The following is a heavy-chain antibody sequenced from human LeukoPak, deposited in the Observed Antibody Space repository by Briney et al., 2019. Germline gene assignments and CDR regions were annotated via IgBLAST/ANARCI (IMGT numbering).Heavy chain of an antibody. V-gene: IGHV3-23*01. CDR1: GFTFSSGG. J-gene: IGHJ5*02. CDR3: ASKS. Sequence: GGSLRLSCAASGFTFSSGGMSWVRQAPGKGLEWVSAISDSGDYTYYADSVKGRFTISRDNSKNTLYLQMNSLRVEDTAVYYCASKSWGQGTLVTVSS. CDR2: ISDSGDYT.